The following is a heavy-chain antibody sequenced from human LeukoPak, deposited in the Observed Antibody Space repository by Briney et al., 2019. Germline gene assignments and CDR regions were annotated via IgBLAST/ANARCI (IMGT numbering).Heavy chain of an antibody. CDR1: GGSISSSNW. CDR3: ARGYPIVVVPAFYYMDV. J-gene: IGHJ6*03. CDR2: IYHSGST. D-gene: IGHD2-2*01. V-gene: IGHV4-4*02. Sequence: PSGTLSLTCAVSGGSISSSNWWSWVRQPPGKGLEWIGEIYHSGSTNYNPSLKSRVTISVDTSKNQFSLKLSSVTAADTAVYYCARGYPIVVVPAFYYMDVWGKGTTVTVSS.